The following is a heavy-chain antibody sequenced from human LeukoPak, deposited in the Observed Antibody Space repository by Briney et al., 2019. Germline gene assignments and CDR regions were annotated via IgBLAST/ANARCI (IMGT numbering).Heavy chain of an antibody. CDR1: GYSFTSYW. Sequence: PGESLKISCKGSGYSFTSYWIGWVRQMPGKGLEWMGIIYPGDSDTRYSPSFQGQVTISADKSISTAYLQWSSLKASDTAMYYCARIPVYYDSSGYYYEAGYYYYGMDVWGRGTTVTVSS. J-gene: IGHJ6*02. CDR2: IYPGDSDT. D-gene: IGHD3-22*01. V-gene: IGHV5-51*01. CDR3: ARIPVYYDSSGYYYEAGYYYYGMDV.